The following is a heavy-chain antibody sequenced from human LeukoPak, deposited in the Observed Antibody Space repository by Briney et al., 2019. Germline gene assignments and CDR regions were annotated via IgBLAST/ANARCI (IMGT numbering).Heavy chain of an antibody. CDR1: GFTFSSFD. Sequence: GGPLRLSFAPPGFTFSSFDMHWARQLPDKGREWVPFIKFDGSQKYYADSVRGRFTVSRYNSRNMLYLQLDSLRDDDTAVYFCARRLPDSGSYSPDYWGQGTLVTVSS. J-gene: IGHJ4*02. CDR2: IKFDGSQK. CDR3: ARRLPDSGSYSPDY. V-gene: IGHV3-30*02. D-gene: IGHD3-10*01.